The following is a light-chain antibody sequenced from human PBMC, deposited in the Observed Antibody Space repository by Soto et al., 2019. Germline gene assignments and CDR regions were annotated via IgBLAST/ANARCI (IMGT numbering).Light chain of an antibody. CDR3: AVWDDSLDGVV. CDR2: SND. Sequence: QSVLTQPPSASGTPGQSVTISCSGSSSNIGDNTVNWYQQLPGTAPKLLIYSNDQRSSGVPDRFSGSKPGTSASLAISGLQSEDEADYYCAVWDDSLDGVVFGGGTKLTVL. J-gene: IGLJ2*01. V-gene: IGLV1-44*01. CDR1: SSNIGDNT.